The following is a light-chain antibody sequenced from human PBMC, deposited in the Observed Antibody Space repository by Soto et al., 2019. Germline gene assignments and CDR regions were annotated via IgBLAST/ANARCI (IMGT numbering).Light chain of an antibody. V-gene: IGLV2-14*03. CDR2: DVS. J-gene: IGLJ2*01. CDR3: SSYISSSTLEMV. CDR1: SSDVGGYNY. Sequence: QSALTQPASVSGSPGQSITISCTGTSSDVGGYNYVSWYQQHPGKAPKLMIYDVSNRPSGVSNRFSGSKSGNTASLTISGLQADDEADYYCSSYISSSTLEMVFGGGTKLTVL.